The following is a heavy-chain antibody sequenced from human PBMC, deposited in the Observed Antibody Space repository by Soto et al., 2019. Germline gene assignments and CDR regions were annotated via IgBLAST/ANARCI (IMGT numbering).Heavy chain of an antibody. V-gene: IGHV3-30-3*01. CDR2: ISFDGSTE. J-gene: IGHJ6*02. CDR1: GFTFISYA. D-gene: IGHD3-10*01. CDR3: ARSRHGSGSYTHFYYGLDV. Sequence: QVQLVESGGGVVQPGRSRRLSRAASGFTFISYAMHWVRQAPGKGLEWVAVISFDGSTEYYADSVKGRFTISRDNSKNTVYLQMNSLRSEDTAVYYCARSRHGSGSYTHFYYGLDVWGQGTTVTVSS.